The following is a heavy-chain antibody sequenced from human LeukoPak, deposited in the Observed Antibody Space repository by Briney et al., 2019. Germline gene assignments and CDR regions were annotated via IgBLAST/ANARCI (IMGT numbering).Heavy chain of an antibody. CDR1: GFTFSNYW. CDR2: INQDGSEK. V-gene: IGHV3-7*01. J-gene: IGHJ4*02. CDR3: ASTHDTYGYFLYFDS. D-gene: IGHD5-18*01. Sequence: GGSLRLSCAASGFTFSNYWMSWVRQAPGKGLEWVANINQDGSEKYYVDSVKGRFTISRDNGKNSAYLQMNSLRVDDTAMYYCASTHDTYGYFLYFDSWGQRTLVTVSS.